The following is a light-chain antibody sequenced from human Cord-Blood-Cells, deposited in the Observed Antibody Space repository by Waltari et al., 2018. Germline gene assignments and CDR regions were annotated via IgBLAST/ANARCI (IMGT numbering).Light chain of an antibody. CDR2: DVS. Sequence: QSALTQPRSVSGSPGQSVTISCTGTSRDVGGYNYVSCYQQHPGKAPKLMIYDVSKRPSGVPDRFSGSKSGNTASLTISGLQAEDEADYYCCSYAGSYTFYVFGTGTKVTVL. J-gene: IGLJ1*01. V-gene: IGLV2-11*01. CDR1: SRDVGGYNY. CDR3: CSYAGSYTFYV.